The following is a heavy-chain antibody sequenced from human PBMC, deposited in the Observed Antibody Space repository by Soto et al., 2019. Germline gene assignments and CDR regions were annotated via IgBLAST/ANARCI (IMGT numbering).Heavy chain of an antibody. CDR3: ARDTRGLRFLEWLPSGDYYYGMDV. CDR1: GGTFSSYA. D-gene: IGHD3-3*01. CDR2: IIPIFGTA. V-gene: IGHV1-69*13. J-gene: IGHJ6*02. Sequence: VASVKVSCKASGGTFSSYAISWVRQAPGQGLEWMGGIIPIFGTANYAQKFQGRVTITADESTSTAYMELSSLRSEDTAVYYCARDTRGLRFLEWLPSGDYYYGMDVWGQGTTVTVSS.